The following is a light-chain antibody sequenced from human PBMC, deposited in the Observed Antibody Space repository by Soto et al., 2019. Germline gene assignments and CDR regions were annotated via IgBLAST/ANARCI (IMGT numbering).Light chain of an antibody. CDR3: QQYGGSPLFT. Sequence: ENGLTQSPGTLSLSPGEIATLSCKASQSVGGNYLAWYQHKPGQAPRLLIYAASNRAAGIPDRFSGRGSGTDFTLTISRLEPEDFAVYFCQQYGGSPLFTFGPGTKVEIK. CDR2: AAS. CDR1: QSVGGNY. J-gene: IGKJ3*01. V-gene: IGKV3-20*01.